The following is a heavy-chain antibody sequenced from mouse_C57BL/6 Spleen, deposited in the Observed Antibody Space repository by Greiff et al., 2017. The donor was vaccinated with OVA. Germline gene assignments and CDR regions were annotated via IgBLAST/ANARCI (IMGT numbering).Heavy chain of an antibody. CDR2: INPSSGYT. CDR3: ARFDHDEGYYFDY. J-gene: IGHJ2*01. CDR1: GYTFTSYW. D-gene: IGHD2-4*01. V-gene: IGHV1-7*01. Sequence: QVQLQQSGAELAKPGASVKLSCKASGYTFTSYWMHWVKQRPGQGLEWIGYINPSSGYTKYNQKFKDKATLTADKSSSTAYMQLSSLTYEDSAVYYCARFDHDEGYYFDYWGQGTTLTVSS.